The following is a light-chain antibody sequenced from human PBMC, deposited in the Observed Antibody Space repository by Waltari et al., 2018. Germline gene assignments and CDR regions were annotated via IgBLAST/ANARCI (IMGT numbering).Light chain of an antibody. Sequence: IMLTQSPGTLFLSPGERATLSCRVSQSVGRSLVWYQQKPGKAPRLIIYDASRRATGIPDRFSGSGLGTDFSLTISRLEPEDFAVYYCQKYESLPATFGQGTKVEIK. CDR3: QKYESLPAT. CDR2: DAS. CDR1: QSVGRS. V-gene: IGKV3-20*01. J-gene: IGKJ1*01.